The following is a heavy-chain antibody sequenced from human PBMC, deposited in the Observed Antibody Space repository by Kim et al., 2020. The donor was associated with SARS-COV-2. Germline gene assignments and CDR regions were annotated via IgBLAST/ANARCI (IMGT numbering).Heavy chain of an antibody. CDR1: GFSSDGSA. CDR2: ISWNGKSI. V-gene: IGHV3-9*02. CDR3: AKDIYDSLWSVAFDS. J-gene: IGHJ4*02. D-gene: IGHD3-22*01. Sequence: GGSLRLSRAASGFSSDGSAMHWVRQAPGKGLEWIAGISWNGKSIGYADSVKGRFTISRDNAKNSLYLQMNSLRSEDTAFYYCAKDIYDSLWSVAFDSWVQGSLVTVYS.